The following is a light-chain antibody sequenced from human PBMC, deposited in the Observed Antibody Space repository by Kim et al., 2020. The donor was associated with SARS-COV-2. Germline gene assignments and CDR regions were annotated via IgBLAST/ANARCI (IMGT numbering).Light chain of an antibody. CDR1: QDISTW. J-gene: IGKJ3*01. CDR2: AAS. V-gene: IGKV1-12*01. CDR3: QQSYSLPPT. Sequence: DIHMTQSPSSTSESVGDRVTITCRASQDISTWLAWYRLRPGKAPELLIYAASDVQNGVPSRFTGGGSGTHFTLTINSLQPADSAIYYCQQSYSLPPTFGPGTKVDIK.